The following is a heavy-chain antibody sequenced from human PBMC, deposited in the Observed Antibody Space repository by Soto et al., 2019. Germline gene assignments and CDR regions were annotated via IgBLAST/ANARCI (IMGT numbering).Heavy chain of an antibody. CDR3: VRVFDTYYFDL. Sequence: PGGSLRLSCAASGFTFSSYAMSWVRQAPGKGLEWVSAISGSGVSTYYADSVKGRFTISRDNSKNTLYLQMNNLRAEDTAVYYCVRVFDTYYFDLWGQGNMVTVSS. D-gene: IGHD3-9*01. CDR2: ISGSGVST. V-gene: IGHV3-23*01. J-gene: IGHJ4*02. CDR1: GFTFSSYA.